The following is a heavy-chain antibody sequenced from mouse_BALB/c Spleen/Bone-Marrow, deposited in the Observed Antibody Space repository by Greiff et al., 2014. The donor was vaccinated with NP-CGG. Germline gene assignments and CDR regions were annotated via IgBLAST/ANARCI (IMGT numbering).Heavy chain of an antibody. CDR1: GFNIEDTY. J-gene: IGHJ3*01. CDR3: AEGYDSWFAY. Sequence: EVKLQESGAELVKPGASVKLSCTASGFNIEDTYVHWVKQRPEQGLEWIGRIDPANGNTKYDPKFQGKATVTSDTSSNTAYLHLNSLTSEDTAVYYCAEGYDSWFAYWGQGTLVTVFA. CDR2: IDPANGNT. V-gene: IGHV14-3*02. D-gene: IGHD2-2*01.